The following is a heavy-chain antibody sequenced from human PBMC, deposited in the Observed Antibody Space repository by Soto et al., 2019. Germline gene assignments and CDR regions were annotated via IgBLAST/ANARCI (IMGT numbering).Heavy chain of an antibody. CDR3: AKVPYYDFWSGYSYGMDV. Sequence: GGSLRLSCAASGFTFSSYAMSWVRQAPGKGLEWVSAISGSGGSTYYADSVKGRFTISRDNSKNTLYLQMNSLRAEDTAVYYCAKVPYYDFWSGYSYGMDVWGQGTTVTVSS. D-gene: IGHD3-3*01. CDR1: GFTFSSYA. CDR2: ISGSGGST. V-gene: IGHV3-23*01. J-gene: IGHJ6*02.